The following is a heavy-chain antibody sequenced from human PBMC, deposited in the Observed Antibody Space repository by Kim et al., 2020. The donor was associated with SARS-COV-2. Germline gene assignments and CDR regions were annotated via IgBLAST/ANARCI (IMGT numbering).Heavy chain of an antibody. V-gene: IGHV3-23*01. D-gene: IGHD3-10*01. Sequence: GGSLRLSCAASAFTFSSYAMSWVRQAPGKGLEWVSAISGSGGSTYYTDSVKGRFTISRDNSKNTLYLQMNSLRAEDTAVYYCVKDNSSWFGVSEDWFDLWGQGTLVTVSS. CDR1: AFTFSSYA. CDR3: VKDNSSWFGVSEDWFDL. J-gene: IGHJ5*02. CDR2: ISGSGGST.